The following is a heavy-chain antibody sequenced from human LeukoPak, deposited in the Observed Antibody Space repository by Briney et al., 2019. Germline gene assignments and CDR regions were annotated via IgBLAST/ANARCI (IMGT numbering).Heavy chain of an antibody. CDR3: AREGSSWLDDAFDI. Sequence: GGSLRLSCAASGFTFSSYRMTWVRQAPGKGLEWVSSISSSSSYIYYADSVKGRFTISRDNAKNSLYLQMNSLRAEDTAVYYCAREGSSWLDDAFDIWGQGTMVTVSS. V-gene: IGHV3-21*01. CDR2: ISSSSSYI. CDR1: GFTFSSYR. D-gene: IGHD6-13*01. J-gene: IGHJ3*02.